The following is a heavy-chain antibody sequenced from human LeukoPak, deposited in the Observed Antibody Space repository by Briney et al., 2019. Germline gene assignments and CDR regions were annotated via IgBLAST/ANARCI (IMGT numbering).Heavy chain of an antibody. V-gene: IGHV3-23*01. CDR3: AKNRDSSGYTDAEFDY. J-gene: IGHJ4*02. CDR1: GFTFSSYA. Sequence: PGGSLRLSCAASGFTFSSYAMSWVRQAPGKGLEWVSAISGSGGSTYYADSVKGRFTISRDNSKNTLYLQMNSLRAEDTAVYYCAKNRDSSGYTDAEFDYWGQGTLVTVSS. CDR2: ISGSGGST. D-gene: IGHD3-22*01.